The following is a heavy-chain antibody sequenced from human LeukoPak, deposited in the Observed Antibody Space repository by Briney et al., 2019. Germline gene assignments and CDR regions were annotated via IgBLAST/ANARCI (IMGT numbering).Heavy chain of an antibody. Sequence: PGGSLRLSCVGSGFTFSSYEMNWVRQAPGKGLEWLSYIGSSDSTTHYADSVKGRFTISRDNAKNSLYLQMNSLRAEDTALYYCARDFRIAAPRGVWGQGTLVTVSA. D-gene: IGHD6-6*01. CDR2: IGSSDSTT. V-gene: IGHV3-48*03. CDR1: GFTFSSYE. J-gene: IGHJ4*02. CDR3: ARDFRIAAPRGV.